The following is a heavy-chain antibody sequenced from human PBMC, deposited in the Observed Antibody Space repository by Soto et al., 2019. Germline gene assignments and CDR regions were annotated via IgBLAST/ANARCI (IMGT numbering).Heavy chain of an antibody. CDR3: ARVVYYDSSGYYYGDAFDI. D-gene: IGHD3-22*01. V-gene: IGHV1-69*13. Sequence: SVKVSCKASGGTFSSYAISWVRQAPGQGLEWMGGIIPIFGTANYAQKFQGRVTITADESTSTAYMELSSLRSEDTAVYYCARVVYYDSSGYYYGDAFDIWGQGTMVTVSS. J-gene: IGHJ3*02. CDR2: IIPIFGTA. CDR1: GGTFSSYA.